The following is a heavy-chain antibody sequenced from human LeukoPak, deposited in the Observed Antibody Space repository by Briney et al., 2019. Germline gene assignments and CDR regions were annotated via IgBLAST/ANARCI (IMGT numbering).Heavy chain of an antibody. CDR2: IIPIFGTA. J-gene: IGHJ6*03. CDR3: ARNYKEWFGHYYYYMDV. CDR1: GGTFSSYA. Sequence: ASVKVSCKASGGTFSSYAISWVRQAPGQGLEWMGGIIPIFGTANYAQKFQGRVTITAGESTSTAYMEPSSLRSEDTAVYYCARNYKEWFGHYYYYMDVWGKGTTVTVSS. V-gene: IGHV1-69*13. D-gene: IGHD3-10*01.